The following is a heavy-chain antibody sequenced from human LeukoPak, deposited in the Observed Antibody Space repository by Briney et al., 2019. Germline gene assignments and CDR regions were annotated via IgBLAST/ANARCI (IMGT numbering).Heavy chain of an antibody. J-gene: IGHJ5*02. CDR1: GGTFSSYA. CDR3: ARAGTMVSLGDWFDP. D-gene: IGHD3-10*01. Sequence: SVKVSFKASGGTFSSYAISWVRQAPGQGLEWMGVIIPIFGTANYAQKFQGRVTITADKSTSTAYMELSSLRSEDTAAYYCARAGTMVSLGDWFDPWGQGTLVTVSS. V-gene: IGHV1-69*06. CDR2: IIPIFGTA.